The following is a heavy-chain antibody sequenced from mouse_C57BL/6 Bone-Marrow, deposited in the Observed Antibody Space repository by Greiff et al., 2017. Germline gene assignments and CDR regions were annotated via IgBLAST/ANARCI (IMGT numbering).Heavy chain of an antibody. J-gene: IGHJ3*01. CDR1: GFTFSSYA. CDR3: AGGILLRYY. D-gene: IGHD1-1*01. V-gene: IGHV5-4*03. CDR2: ISDGGSYT. Sequence: EVMLVESGGGLVQPGGSLKLSCAASGFTFSSYAMSWVRQTPDKRLAWVAPISDGGSYTYYPDTVKGRFTISRDNAKSNLYLHMSDLKSEYTAMYYYAGGILLRYYWGQGTLVTVSA.